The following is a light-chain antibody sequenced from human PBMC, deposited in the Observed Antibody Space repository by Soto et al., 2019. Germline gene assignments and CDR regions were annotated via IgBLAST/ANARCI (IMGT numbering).Light chain of an antibody. V-gene: IGLV2-23*02. CDR3: CSYAGSRTPYV. J-gene: IGLJ1*01. Sequence: TQPASVSGSPAQSSTISCTGTSSDVGSYNLVSWYQQHPGKAPKLMIYEVSKRPSGVSNRFSGSKSGNTASLTISGLQAEDEADYYCCSYAGSRTPYVFGTGTKITV. CDR2: EVS. CDR1: SSDVGSYNL.